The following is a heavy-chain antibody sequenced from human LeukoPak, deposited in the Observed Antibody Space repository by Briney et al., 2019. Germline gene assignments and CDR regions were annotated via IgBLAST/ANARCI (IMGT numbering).Heavy chain of an antibody. J-gene: IGHJ4*02. CDR1: GSTLSRYS. V-gene: IGHV3-21*01. CDR3: VLASYSTTWYLDS. CDR2: ISIDSDYI. D-gene: IGHD6-13*01. Sequence: GGSLRLSCEVSGSTLSRYSMNWVRQAPGKGLEWVSAISIDSDYIYYGDSVRGRFTVSRDNAKNSLYLQMNSLRAEDTALYYCVLASYSTTWYLDSWGQGTLVIVPS.